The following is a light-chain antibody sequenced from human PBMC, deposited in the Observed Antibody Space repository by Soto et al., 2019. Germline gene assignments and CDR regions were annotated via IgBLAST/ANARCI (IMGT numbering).Light chain of an antibody. V-gene: IGKV1-5*01. Sequence: DIQMTQSPSTLSASVGDRVIITCRASQSISDYLAWYQQKPGKAPKLLIYDASNLESGVPSTFSGSGSGTEFTLTISSLQPDDFATYYCQQYFNDWHMVGQGTKV. CDR2: DAS. J-gene: IGKJ1*01. CDR1: QSISDY. CDR3: QQYFNDWHM.